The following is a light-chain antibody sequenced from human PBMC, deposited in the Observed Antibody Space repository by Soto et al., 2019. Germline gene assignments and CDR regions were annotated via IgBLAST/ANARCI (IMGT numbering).Light chain of an antibody. CDR1: QNIYNY. Sequence: DIQMTQSPSSLSASVGDRVTVTCRTSQNIYNYLNWYQQRPGKAPKLLIYAATSVKSGVPSRFSGSGSGTDVTLTISSLHREDFATYYCQQTHSTPVTFGQGTRLDVK. J-gene: IGKJ5*01. V-gene: IGKV1-39*01. CDR2: AAT. CDR3: QQTHSTPVT.